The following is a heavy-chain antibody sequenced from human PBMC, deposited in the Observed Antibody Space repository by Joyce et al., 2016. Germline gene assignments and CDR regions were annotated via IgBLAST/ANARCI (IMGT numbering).Heavy chain of an antibody. CDR3: ARRHIAAAGWTGYFDY. V-gene: IGHV5-51*01. Sequence: EVQLMQSGAEVKKPGESLKISCKGSGYSFTSYWIGWVRQMPGKGLEWMGIIYPGDSATRYSPSFQGQVTISADTSINTAYLQWSGLKASDTAMYYCARRHIAAAGWTGYFDYWGQGTLVTVSS. CDR1: GYSFTSYW. CDR2: IYPGDSAT. D-gene: IGHD6-13*01. J-gene: IGHJ4*02.